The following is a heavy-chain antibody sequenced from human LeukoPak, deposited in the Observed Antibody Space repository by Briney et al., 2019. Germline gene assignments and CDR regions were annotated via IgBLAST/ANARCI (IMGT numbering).Heavy chain of an antibody. D-gene: IGHD6-13*01. J-gene: IGHJ4*02. CDR1: GFTFSSYG. V-gene: IGHV3-30*18. CDR3: AEDSSGIAAAAFDY. Sequence: GRSLRLSCAASGFTFSSYGMHWVRQAPGKGLEWVAVISYDGSNKYYADSVKGRFTISRDNSKNTLYLQMNSLRAEDTAVYYCAEDSSGIAAAAFDYWGQGTLVTVSS. CDR2: ISYDGSNK.